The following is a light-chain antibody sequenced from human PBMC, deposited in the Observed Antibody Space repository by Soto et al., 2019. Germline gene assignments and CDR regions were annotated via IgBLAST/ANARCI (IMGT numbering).Light chain of an antibody. J-gene: IGKJ1*01. Sequence: DIVLTQSPGTLSSSPGGRATLSCRASQSVTDNYLAWYQQKPGQAPRLLIYGASSRATGIPDRFSGSGSGTDFTLTISRLEPEDVAMYYCHQYGRSPRGTFGQATKVEIK. CDR3: HQYGRSPRGT. CDR1: QSVTDNY. V-gene: IGKV3-20*01. CDR2: GAS.